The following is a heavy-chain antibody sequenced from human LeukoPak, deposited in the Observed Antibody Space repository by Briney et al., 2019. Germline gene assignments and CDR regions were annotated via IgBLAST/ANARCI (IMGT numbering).Heavy chain of an antibody. CDR3: ARGEYQVLLFDP. V-gene: IGHV4-59*01. J-gene: IGHJ5*02. D-gene: IGHD2-15*01. CDR2: IYYSGST. CDR1: GGSISSYY. Sequence: SETLSLTCTVSGGSISSYYWSWIRQPPGKGLEWIGYIYYSGSTNYNPSLKSRVTISVDTSKNQFSLKLSSVTAADTAVYYCARGEYQVLLFDPWGQGTLVTVSS.